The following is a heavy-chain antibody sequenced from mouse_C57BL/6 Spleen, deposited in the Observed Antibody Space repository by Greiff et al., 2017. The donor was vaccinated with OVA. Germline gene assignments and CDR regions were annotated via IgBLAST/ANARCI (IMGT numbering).Heavy chain of an antibody. Sequence: EVKLVESGGGLVKPGGSLKLSCAASGFTFSSYAMSWVRQTPEKRLEWVATISDGGSYTYYPDNVKGRFTISRDNAKNNLYLQMSHLKSEDTAMYYCARVLSSSYYAMDYWGQGTSVTVSS. V-gene: IGHV5-4*03. J-gene: IGHJ4*01. CDR1: GFTFSSYA. D-gene: IGHD2-3*01. CDR3: ARVLSSSYYAMDY. CDR2: ISDGGSYT.